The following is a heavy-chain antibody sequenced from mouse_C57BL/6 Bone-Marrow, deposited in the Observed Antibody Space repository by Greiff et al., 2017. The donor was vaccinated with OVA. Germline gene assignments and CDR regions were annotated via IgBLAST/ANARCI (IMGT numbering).Heavy chain of an antibody. J-gene: IGHJ2*01. D-gene: IGHD2-12*01. Sequence: VQLQQSGPELVKPGASVKISCKASGYTFTDYYMNWVKQSHGKSLEWIGDINPNNGGTSYNQKFKGKATVTVDKSSSTAYMELRSLTSEDSAVYYCARVTTKGYYFDYWGQGTTLTVSS. CDR1: GYTFTDYY. CDR2: INPNNGGT. V-gene: IGHV1-26*01. CDR3: ARVTTKGYYFDY.